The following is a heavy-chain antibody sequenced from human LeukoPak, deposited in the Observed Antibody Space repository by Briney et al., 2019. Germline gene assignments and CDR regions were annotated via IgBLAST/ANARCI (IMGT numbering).Heavy chain of an antibody. CDR3: ARSYSGSYFYFDY. J-gene: IGHJ4*02. D-gene: IGHD1-26*01. CDR2: IYYSGST. CDR1: SGSISGYY. Sequence: SETLSLTCTVSSGSISGYYWSWIRQPPGKGLEWIGYIYYSGSTNYNPSLKSRVTISVDTSKNQFSLKLSSVTAADTAVYYCARSYSGSYFYFDYWGQGTLVTVSS. V-gene: IGHV4-59*01.